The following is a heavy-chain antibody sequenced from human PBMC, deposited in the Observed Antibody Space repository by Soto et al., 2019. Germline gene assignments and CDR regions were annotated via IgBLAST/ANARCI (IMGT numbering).Heavy chain of an antibody. CDR2: IWSDGSNK. CDR3: ARVRMGYCSRTSCYGGYYYDYGMDV. CDR1: GFTFSTYG. Sequence: GSLRLSCAASGFTFSTYGMHWVRQAPGKGLEWVAVIWSDGSNKYYVDSVKGRFTISRDNSKNTLDLQMNSLRAEDTAVYYCARVRMGYCSRTSCYGGYYYDYGMDVWGQGTTVTVS. D-gene: IGHD2-2*01. J-gene: IGHJ6*02. V-gene: IGHV3-33*01.